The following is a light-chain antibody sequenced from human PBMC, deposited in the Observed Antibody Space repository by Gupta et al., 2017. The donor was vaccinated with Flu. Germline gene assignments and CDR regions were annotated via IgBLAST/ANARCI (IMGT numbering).Light chain of an antibody. V-gene: IGKV1-39*01. Sequence: IQMTHSPSSLSASVGDRVTITCRASQSISSYLNSYKQKPGKAPKLLSYAASSLQSLVPSRLSRSEGRTAFTLTISSLPPVVITTYYRQQNCSIALGYTFGQGTKLEIK. CDR2: AAS. CDR1: QSISSY. J-gene: IGKJ2*01. CDR3: QQNCSIALGYT.